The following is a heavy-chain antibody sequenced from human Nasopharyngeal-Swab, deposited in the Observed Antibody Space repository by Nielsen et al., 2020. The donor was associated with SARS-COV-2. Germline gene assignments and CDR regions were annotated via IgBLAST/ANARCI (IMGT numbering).Heavy chain of an antibody. CDR2: IYNSGST. Sequence: SETLSLTCTVSGGSISSTSYYWVWIRQPPGKGLEWIGSIYNSGSTYYNPSLKSRVTISVDTSKNQFYLRLSSVTAADTAVYYCARGRYSSSWYGLIWYFDLWGRGTLVTVSS. CDR3: ARGRYSSSWYGLIWYFDL. D-gene: IGHD6-13*01. J-gene: IGHJ2*01. CDR1: GGSISSTSYY. V-gene: IGHV4-39*01.